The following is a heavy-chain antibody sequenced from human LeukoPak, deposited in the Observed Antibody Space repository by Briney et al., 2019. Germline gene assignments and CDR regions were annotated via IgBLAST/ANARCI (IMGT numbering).Heavy chain of an antibody. CDR3: ARFDPNYYYYGMDV. Sequence: ASVKVSCKASGYTFTSYDINWVRQATGQGLEWMGWMNPNSGNTGYAQKFQGRVTMTRNTSISTAYMELSSLRSEDTALYYCARFDPNYYYYGMDVWGQGTTVTVSS. CDR2: MNPNSGNT. D-gene: IGHD3-9*01. V-gene: IGHV1-8*01. J-gene: IGHJ6*02. CDR1: GYTFTSYD.